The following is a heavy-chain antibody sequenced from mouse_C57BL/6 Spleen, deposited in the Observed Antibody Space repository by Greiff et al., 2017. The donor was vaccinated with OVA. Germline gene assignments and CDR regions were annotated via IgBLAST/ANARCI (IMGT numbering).Heavy chain of an antibody. V-gene: IGHV1-69*01. J-gene: IGHJ4*01. CDR3: ARRPYYGSSGGYDMDY. D-gene: IGHD1-1*01. Sequence: VQLQQPGAELVMPGASVKLSCKASGYTFTSYWMHWVKQRPGQGLEWIGEIDPSDSYTNYNQKFKGKSTLTVDKSSSTAYMQLSSLTSEDSAVYYWARRPYYGSSGGYDMDYWGQGTSVTVSS. CDR1: GYTFTSYW. CDR2: IDPSDSYT.